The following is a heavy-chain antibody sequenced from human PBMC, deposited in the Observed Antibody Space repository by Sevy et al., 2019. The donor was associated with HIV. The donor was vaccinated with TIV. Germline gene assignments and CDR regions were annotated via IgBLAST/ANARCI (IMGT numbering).Heavy chain of an antibody. J-gene: IGHJ4*02. D-gene: IGHD3-22*01. CDR3: AKGNYYYDSSGRDY. CDR2: ISGSCGST. CDR1: GFTFSSYA. V-gene: IGHV3-23*01. Sequence: GGSLRLSCAASGFTFSSYAMSWVRQAPGKGLEWVSAISGSCGSTYYADSVKGRFTISRDNSKNTLYLQMNSLRAEDTAVYYCAKGNYYYDSSGRDYWGQGTLVTVSS.